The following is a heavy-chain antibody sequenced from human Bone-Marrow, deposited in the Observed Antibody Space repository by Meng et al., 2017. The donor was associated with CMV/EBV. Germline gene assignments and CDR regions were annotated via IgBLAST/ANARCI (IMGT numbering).Heavy chain of an antibody. CDR2: IYYSGST. J-gene: IGHJ4*02. CDR3: ARGALVGATRGYYFDY. D-gene: IGHD1-26*01. CDR1: GGSISSYY. V-gene: IGHV4-59*01. Sequence: GSLRLSCTVSGGSISSYYWSWIRQPPGKGLEWIGYIYYSGSTNYNPSLKSRVTISVDTSKNQFSLKLSSVTAAETAVYYWARGALVGATRGYYFDYWGQGTLVTVSS.